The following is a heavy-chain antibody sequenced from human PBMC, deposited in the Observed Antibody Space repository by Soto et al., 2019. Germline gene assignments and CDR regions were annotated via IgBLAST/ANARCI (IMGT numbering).Heavy chain of an antibody. Sequence: ASVKVSCQASGFTLTRSAVLWVRQARGERLEWIGWIVVGSGNTNYAQKFQERVTITSDMSTSTPYMELSSLRAEDTGVYYCAASSRKGYAYYCAMDIWGQGTTVTVSS. CDR1: GFTLTRSA. V-gene: IGHV1-58*01. J-gene: IGHJ6*02. D-gene: IGHD2-2*01. CDR2: IVVGSGNT. CDR3: AASSRKGYAYYCAMDI.